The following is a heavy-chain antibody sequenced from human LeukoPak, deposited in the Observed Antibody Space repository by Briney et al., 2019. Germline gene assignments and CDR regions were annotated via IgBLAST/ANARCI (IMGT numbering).Heavy chain of an antibody. D-gene: IGHD3-10*01. V-gene: IGHV1-69*13. CDR1: GGTFSSYA. J-gene: IGHJ5*02. CDR3: ASLTMVRGLDNPNWFDP. Sequence: GASVKVSCKASGGTFSSYAISWVRQAPGQGLEWMGGIIPIFGTANYAQKFQGRVTITADESTSTAYMELSSLRSEDTAVYYCASLTMVRGLDNPNWFDPWGQGTLVTVSS. CDR2: IIPIFGTA.